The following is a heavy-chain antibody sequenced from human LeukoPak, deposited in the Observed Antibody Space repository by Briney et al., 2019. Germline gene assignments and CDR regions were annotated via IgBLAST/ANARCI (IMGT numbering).Heavy chain of an antibody. D-gene: IGHD3-22*01. Sequence: PSETLSLTCAVYGGSFSGYYWSWIRQPPGKGLEWIGEINHSGGTNYNPSLKSRVTISVDTSKNQFSLKLSSVTAADTAVYYCARVVYYDSSGYYYMDYWGQGTLVTVSS. J-gene: IGHJ4*02. CDR3: ARVVYYDSSGYYYMDY. V-gene: IGHV4-34*01. CDR2: INHSGGT. CDR1: GGSFSGYY.